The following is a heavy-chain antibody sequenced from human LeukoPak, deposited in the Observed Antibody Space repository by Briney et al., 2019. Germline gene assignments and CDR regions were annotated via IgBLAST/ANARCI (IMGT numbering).Heavy chain of an antibody. CDR3: VRQEQLSSGSRRVDY. D-gene: IGHD3-10*01. CDR1: GYTFSYYW. V-gene: IGHV5-51*01. CDR2: IYPGDSDT. J-gene: IGHJ4*02. Sequence: GESLKISCKGSGYTFSYYWIGWVRQMSGKGLEWMGDIYPGDSDTRYSPSFQGQVTISADKYISTAYLQWSSLKASDTAIYYCVRQEQLSSGSRRVDYWGQGTLVTVSS.